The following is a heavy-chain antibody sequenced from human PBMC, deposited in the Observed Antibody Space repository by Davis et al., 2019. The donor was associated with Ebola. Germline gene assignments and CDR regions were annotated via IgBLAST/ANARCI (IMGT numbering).Heavy chain of an antibody. D-gene: IGHD6-19*01. V-gene: IGHV4-4*02. J-gene: IGHJ4*02. CDR1: GASLNDDNW. CDR3: ARGPHSSGWPFDL. Sequence: SETLSLTCVVSGASLNDDNWWSWVRQPPGEGLEWIGEIYQSGATNYNPSLASRVTISLDKFRTQFSLKLDSVTAADTAVYYCARGPHSSGWPFDLWGQGTLVAVSS. CDR2: IYQSGAT.